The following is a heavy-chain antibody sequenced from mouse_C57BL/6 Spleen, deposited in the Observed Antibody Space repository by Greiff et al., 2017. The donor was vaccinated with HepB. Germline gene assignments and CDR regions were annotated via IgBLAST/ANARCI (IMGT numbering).Heavy chain of an antibody. CDR2: IYPGDGDT. Sequence: VQLLQSGAELVKPGASVKISCKASGYAFTSYWMHWVKQRPGQGLEWIGQIYPGDGDTNYNGKFKGKATLTADKSSSTAYMQLSSLTSEDSAVYFGAGGDDYLDYDMDYWGQGTSVTVSS. V-gene: IGHV1-80*01. D-gene: IGHD5-5*01. CDR3: AGGDDYLDYDMDY. J-gene: IGHJ4*01. CDR1: GYAFTSYW.